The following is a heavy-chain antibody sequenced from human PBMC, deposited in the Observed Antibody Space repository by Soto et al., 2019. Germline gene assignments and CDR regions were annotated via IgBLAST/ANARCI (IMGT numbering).Heavy chain of an antibody. CDR1: GGSISSGDYY. CDR2: IYYSGST. J-gene: IGHJ6*02. Sequence: LSLTCTVSGGSISSGDYYWSWIRQPPGKGLEWIGYIYYSGSTYYNPSLKSRVTISVDTSKNQFSLKLSSVTAADTAVYYCARRADFWSGYYTGGYYYYGMDVWGQGTTVTVSS. D-gene: IGHD3-3*01. CDR3: ARRADFWSGYYTGGYYYYGMDV. V-gene: IGHV4-30-4*01.